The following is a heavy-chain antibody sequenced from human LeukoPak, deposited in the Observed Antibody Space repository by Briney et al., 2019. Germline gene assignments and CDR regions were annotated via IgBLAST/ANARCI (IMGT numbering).Heavy chain of an antibody. CDR2: MNPNSGNT. J-gene: IGHJ4*02. Sequence: GASVKVSCKASGYTFTSYDINWVRQATGQGLEWMGWMNPNSGNTGYAQKFQGRVTMTRDTSISTAYMELSRLRSDDTAVYYCAREVPAAIDYWGQGTLVTVSS. CDR1: GYTFTSYD. D-gene: IGHD2-2*01. V-gene: IGHV1-8*01. CDR3: AREVPAAIDY.